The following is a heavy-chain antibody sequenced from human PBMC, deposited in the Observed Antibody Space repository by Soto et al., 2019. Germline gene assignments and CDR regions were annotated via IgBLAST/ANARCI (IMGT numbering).Heavy chain of an antibody. J-gene: IGHJ4*02. Sequence: LSLTCTVSGGSISSYYWSWIRQPPGKGLEWIGYIYYSGSTNYNPSLKSRVTISVDTSKNQFSLKLSSVTAADTAVYYCARAPRGNYGYPSYFDYSGQGTLVTVSS. CDR1: GGSISSYY. V-gene: IGHV4-59*01. D-gene: IGHD3-10*01. CDR3: ARAPRGNYGYPSYFDY. CDR2: IYYSGST.